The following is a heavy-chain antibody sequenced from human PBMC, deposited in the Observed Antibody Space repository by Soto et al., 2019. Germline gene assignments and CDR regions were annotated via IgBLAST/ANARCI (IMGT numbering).Heavy chain of an antibody. Sequence: EVQLVESGGGLVQPGGSLRLSCAASGFTFSSYWMSWVRQAPGKGLEWVANIKQDGSEKYYVDSVKGRFTISRDNAKNSLYLQMNSLSADDPAVYYCARAMGQDCSSTSCYGPSYYYYYYMDVWGKGTTVTVSS. D-gene: IGHD2-2*01. J-gene: IGHJ6*03. V-gene: IGHV3-7*01. CDR2: IKQDGSEK. CDR1: GFTFSSYW. CDR3: ARAMGQDCSSTSCYGPSYYYYYYMDV.